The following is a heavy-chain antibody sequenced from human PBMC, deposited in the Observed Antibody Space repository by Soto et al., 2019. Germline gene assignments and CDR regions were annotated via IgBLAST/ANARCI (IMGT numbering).Heavy chain of an antibody. CDR2: IYSGGST. CDR3: ARAMVRGDSWFDP. J-gene: IGHJ5*02. Sequence: GGSLRLSCAASGFTVSSNYMSWVRQAPGKGLEWVSVIYSGGSTYYADSVKGRFTISRDNSKNTLYLQMNSLRAEDTAVYYCARAMVRGDSWFDPWGQGTLVTVSS. D-gene: IGHD3-10*01. CDR1: GFTVSSNY. V-gene: IGHV3-66*01.